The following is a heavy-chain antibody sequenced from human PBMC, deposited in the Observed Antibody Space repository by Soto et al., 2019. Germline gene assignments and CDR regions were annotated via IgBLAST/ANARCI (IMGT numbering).Heavy chain of an antibody. CDR1: GYTLDTHA. V-gene: IGHV1-18*01. CDR2: IGAIVYGDGT. J-gene: IGHJ2*01. Sequence: QVQVVQSEVEVKRPGASVRISCKASGYTLDTHAMTWVRQAPGQGLEWLGWIGAIVYGDGTNYARQFQGRLTMASDPPPNPTYPEVRSLGSDDTAVYYCARGTMGAGVWNFDLWGRGTLVVVSS. D-gene: IGHD3-10*01. CDR3: ARGTMGAGVWNFDL.